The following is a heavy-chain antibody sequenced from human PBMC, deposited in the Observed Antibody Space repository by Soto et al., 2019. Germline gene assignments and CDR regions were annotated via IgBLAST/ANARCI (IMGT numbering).Heavy chain of an antibody. J-gene: IGHJ5*02. V-gene: IGHV1-8*02. Sequence: QVQLVQSGAEVKEPGASVRVSCKASGYSFINFDISWVRQAAGQGPEWLGCMNPGSGKTGYTSKLQGRIAMTRDASNATSNLDLTSLTSDDTAVYYCASMASAGTLIWLGPWGTGTLVTVSS. CDR2: MNPGSGKT. D-gene: IGHD6-13*01. CDR1: GYSFINFD. CDR3: ASMASAGTLIWLGP.